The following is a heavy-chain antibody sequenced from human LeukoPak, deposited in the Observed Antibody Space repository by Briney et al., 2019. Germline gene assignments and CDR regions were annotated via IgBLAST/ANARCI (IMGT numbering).Heavy chain of an antibody. V-gene: IGHV3-23*01. D-gene: IGHD6-13*01. CDR2: ISGSGGSA. CDR1: GFTFSSYA. J-gene: IGHJ5*02. Sequence: GGSLRLSCAASGFTFSSYAMSWVRQAPGKGLEWVSAISGSGGSAYYADSVKGRFTISRDNSKNTLYLQTNSLRAEDTAVHYCAKDRQQLVRADWFDPWGQGTLVTVSS. CDR3: AKDRQQLVRADWFDP.